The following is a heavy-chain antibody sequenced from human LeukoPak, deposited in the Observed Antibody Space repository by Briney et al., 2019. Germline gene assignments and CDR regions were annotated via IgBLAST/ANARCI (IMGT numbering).Heavy chain of an antibody. V-gene: IGHV4-39*01. J-gene: IGHJ4*02. D-gene: IGHD5-24*01. CDR3: ARHRSGWLQSSFDY. CDR2: IYYTGNT. Sequence: SETLSLTCTVSGVSISSSNSYWGWIRQPPGKGLEWIGSIYYTGNTYYNPALKGRVTISVDTSKNQFSLKLSSVTAADTAVYYCARHRSGWLQSSFDYWGQGTLVTVSS. CDR1: GVSISSSNSY.